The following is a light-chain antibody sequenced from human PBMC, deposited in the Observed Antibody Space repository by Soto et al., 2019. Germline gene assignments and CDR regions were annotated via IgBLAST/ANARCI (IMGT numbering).Light chain of an antibody. J-gene: IGKJ1*01. CDR2: TLS. CDR3: MKRNESPCT. Sequence: IVMTQTPLALPVTPGETASISCRSSKSLLDCDYVKTYLDCYLQKTGHSPQLLIQTLSYRASVVPDRFSGSGSGTDFTLKISRVEAEEVGVYYCMKRNESPCTFGRGTQVAIK. CDR1: KSLLDCDYVKTY. V-gene: IGKV2-40*01.